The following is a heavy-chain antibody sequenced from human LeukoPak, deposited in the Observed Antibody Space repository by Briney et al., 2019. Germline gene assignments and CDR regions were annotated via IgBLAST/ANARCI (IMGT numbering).Heavy chain of an antibody. CDR3: AKNSPKPAGTYFQH. J-gene: IGHJ1*01. Sequence: GGSLRLSCAASGFAFSTHTMTWVRLAPAPGRGLEWVSTITTSSATYYADSLKGRFTISRDNSKNTLYLQINSLRAEDTAVYYCAKNSPKPAGTYFQHCGQGTLVTVSS. V-gene: IGHV3-23*01. CDR2: ITTSSAT. CDR1: GFAFSTHT. D-gene: IGHD2-2*01.